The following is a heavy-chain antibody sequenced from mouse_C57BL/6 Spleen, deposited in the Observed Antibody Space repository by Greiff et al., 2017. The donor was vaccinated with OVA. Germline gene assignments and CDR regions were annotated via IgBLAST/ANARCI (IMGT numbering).Heavy chain of an antibody. D-gene: IGHD1-3*01. Sequence: VQLKQSVAELVRPGASVKLSCTASGFNIKNTYMHWVKQRPEQGLEWIGRIDPANGNTKYAPKFQGKATITADTSSNTAYLQLSSLTSEDTAIYYCAGGVKGLGLDAMDYWGQGTSVTVSS. CDR1: GFNIKNTY. V-gene: IGHV14-3*01. J-gene: IGHJ4*01. CDR3: AGGVKGLGLDAMDY. CDR2: IDPANGNT.